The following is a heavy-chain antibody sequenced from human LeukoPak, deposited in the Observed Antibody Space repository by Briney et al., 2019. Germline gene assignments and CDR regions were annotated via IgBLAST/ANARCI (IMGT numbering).Heavy chain of an antibody. J-gene: IGHJ4*02. V-gene: IGHV4-59*01. D-gene: IGHD1-1*01. CDR1: GGSISSYY. Sequence: SETLSLTCTVSGGSISSYYWSWIRQPPGKGPEWIGYIYYSGSTNYNPSLKSRVTISVDTSKNQFSLRLSSVTAADTAVYYCARERPPKDYWGQGTLVTVSS. CDR2: IYYSGST. CDR3: ARERPPKDY.